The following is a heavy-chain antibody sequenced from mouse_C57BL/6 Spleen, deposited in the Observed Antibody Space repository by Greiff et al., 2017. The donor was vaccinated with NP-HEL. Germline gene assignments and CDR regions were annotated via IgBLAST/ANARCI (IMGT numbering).Heavy chain of an antibody. J-gene: IGHJ3*01. CDR3: AIQDRGGPAWFAY. D-gene: IGHD1-1*02. CDR2: IYPYNGVS. CDR1: GYSFTGYY. V-gene: IGHV1-31*01. Sequence: VQLKESGPELVKPGASVKISCKASGYSFTGYYMHWVKQSHGNILDWIGYIYPYNGVSSYNQKFKGKATLTVDKSSSTAYMELRSLTSEDSAVYYCAIQDRGGPAWFAYWGQGTLVTVSA.